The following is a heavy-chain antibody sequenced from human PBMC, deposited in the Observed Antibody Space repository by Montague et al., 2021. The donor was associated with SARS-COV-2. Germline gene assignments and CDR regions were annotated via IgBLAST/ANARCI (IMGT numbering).Heavy chain of an antibody. J-gene: IGHJ6*02. D-gene: IGHD3-22*01. CDR2: IWSDGTNK. CDR3: ARDYTHYYDISGYPAFHSIYFYGRDV. Sequence: SLRLSCAASGFMFSNYGMHWVRQAPGKGLEWVAVIWSDGTNKYYADSVKGRFTIPRDNSKNPLFMQMNSLRVEDTAVYYCARDYTHYYDISGYPAFHSIYFYGRDVWGQGTTVTVSS. CDR1: GFMFSNYG. V-gene: IGHV3-33*01.